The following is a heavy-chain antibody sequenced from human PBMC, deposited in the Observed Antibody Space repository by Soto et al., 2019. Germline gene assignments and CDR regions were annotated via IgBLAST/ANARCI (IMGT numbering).Heavy chain of an antibody. CDR3: ARDLRGNLGSSWYNYYYGMDV. CDR1: GGSISSYY. V-gene: IGHV4-59*01. Sequence: SETLSLTCTVSGGSISSYYWSWIRQPPGKGLEWIGYIYYSGSTNYNPSLKSRVTISVDTSKNQFSLKLSSATAADTAVYYCARDLRGNLGSSWYNYYYGMDVWGQGTTVTVSS. D-gene: IGHD6-13*01. J-gene: IGHJ6*02. CDR2: IYYSGST.